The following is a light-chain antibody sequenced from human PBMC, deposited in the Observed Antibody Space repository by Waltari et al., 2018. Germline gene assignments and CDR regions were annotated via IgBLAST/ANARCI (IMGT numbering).Light chain of an antibody. V-gene: IGKV3-20*01. CDR2: HAS. CDR3: QHYESLPVT. Sequence: EIVLTQSPGTLSLSPGERATLSFRASQSLRIYLAWYQQKPGQAPRLLIYHASSRATGIPDRFSGSGSGTDFSLTISRLEPEDFAVYYCQHYESLPVTFGQGTKVEIK. J-gene: IGKJ1*01. CDR1: QSLRIY.